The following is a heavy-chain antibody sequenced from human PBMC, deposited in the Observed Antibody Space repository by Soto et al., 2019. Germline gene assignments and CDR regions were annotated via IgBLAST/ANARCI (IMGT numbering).Heavy chain of an antibody. J-gene: IGHJ6*02. Sequence: GGSLRLSCAGSGFSFGSFWMSWVRQAPGKGLEWVANIKQDGSDKYFVDSVKGRFTISRDNAKNSLFLQMNGLRAEDTAVYYCARGFYGMDVWGQGTTVTVSS. CDR1: GFSFGSFW. CDR3: ARGFYGMDV. V-gene: IGHV3-7*04. CDR2: IKQDGSDK.